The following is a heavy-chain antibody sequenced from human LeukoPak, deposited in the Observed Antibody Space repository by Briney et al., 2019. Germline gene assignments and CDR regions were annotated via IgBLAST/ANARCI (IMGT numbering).Heavy chain of an antibody. CDR2: IYTSGST. J-gene: IGHJ4*02. Sequence: NPLETLSLTCTVSGGSISSGSYYWSWIRQPAGKGLEWIGRIYTSGSTNYNPSLKSRVTISVDTSKNQFSLKLSSVTAADTAVYYCARQFYSGYDYFDYWGQGTLVTVSS. CDR1: GGSISSGSYY. D-gene: IGHD5-12*01. CDR3: ARQFYSGYDYFDY. V-gene: IGHV4-61*02.